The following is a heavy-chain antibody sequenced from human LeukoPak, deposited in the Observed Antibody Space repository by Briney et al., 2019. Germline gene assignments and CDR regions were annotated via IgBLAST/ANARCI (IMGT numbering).Heavy chain of an antibody. CDR3: ATGVLSPSDEYYFDY. D-gene: IGHD2-8*02. Sequence: GASVKVSCKVSGYTLTELSMHWVRQAPGKGLEWMGGFDPEDGETIYAQKFQGRVTMTEDTSTDTAYMELSSLRSEDTAVYYCATGVLSPSDEYYFDYWGQGTLVTVSS. V-gene: IGHV1-24*01. J-gene: IGHJ4*02. CDR1: GYTLTELS. CDR2: FDPEDGET.